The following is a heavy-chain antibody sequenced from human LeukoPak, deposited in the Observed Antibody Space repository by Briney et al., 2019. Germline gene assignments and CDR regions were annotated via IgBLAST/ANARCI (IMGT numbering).Heavy chain of an antibody. CDR2: IYYGGSP. D-gene: IGHD5-18*01. Sequence: PSETLSLTCNVSGGSISTTTNSWGWAWIRQRPTKGLEWIGSIYYGGSPYYTSSLKSRVTISVDTSKNQFSLKLSSVTAADTAVYYCARVVRGGYSYGYYYYYYMDVWGKGTTVTVSS. V-gene: IGHV4-39*01. CDR3: ARVVRGGYSYGYYYYYYMDV. CDR1: GGSISTTTNS. J-gene: IGHJ6*03.